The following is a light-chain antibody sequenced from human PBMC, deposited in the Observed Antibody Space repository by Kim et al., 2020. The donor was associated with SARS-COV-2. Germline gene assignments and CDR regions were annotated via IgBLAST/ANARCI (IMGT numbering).Light chain of an antibody. J-gene: IGLJ3*02. Sequence: VTTSCSGNSSNVGNNAVNWYQQFPGKAPKLLIYYNDQRPSGVPDRFSGSKSGTSASLAISGLQPEDEADYYCETWDTSLSGWVFGGGTQLTVL. CDR3: ETWDTSLSGWV. CDR2: YND. CDR1: SSNVGNNA. V-gene: IGLV1-36*01.